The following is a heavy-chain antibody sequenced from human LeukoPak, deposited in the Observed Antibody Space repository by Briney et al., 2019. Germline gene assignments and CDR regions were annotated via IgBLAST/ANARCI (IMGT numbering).Heavy chain of an antibody. V-gene: IGHV3-23*01. CDR3: AKDRKVRDSSSWYWFDP. CDR1: GFSFSIHG. Sequence: GGSLRLSCAASGFSFSIHGMGWVRQAPGKGLEWVSTISGSGGNTYYADSVKGRFTISRDNSKNTLYLQMNSLRAEDTAVYYCAKDRKVRDSSSWYWFDPWGQGTLVTVSS. D-gene: IGHD6-13*01. CDR2: ISGSGGNT. J-gene: IGHJ5*02.